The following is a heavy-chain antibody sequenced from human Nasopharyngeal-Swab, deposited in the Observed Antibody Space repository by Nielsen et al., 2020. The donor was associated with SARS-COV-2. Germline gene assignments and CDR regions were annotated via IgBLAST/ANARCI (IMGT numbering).Heavy chain of an antibody. CDR2: INTNTGNP. CDR1: RYTFLNHA. D-gene: IGHD6-19*01. CDR3: ARGRQWPYNWFDP. V-gene: IGHV7-4-1*02. Sequence: SVHVPCQPSRYTFLNHATFRLRQAPGQGLEWTGWINTNTGNPTYAQGFTGRFVFSLDTSVSTAYLQISGLKAEDNAVYYCARGRQWPYNWFDPWGQGTLVTVSS. J-gene: IGHJ5*02.